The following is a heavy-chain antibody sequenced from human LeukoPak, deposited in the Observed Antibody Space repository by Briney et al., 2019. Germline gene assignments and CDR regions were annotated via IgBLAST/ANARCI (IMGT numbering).Heavy chain of an antibody. Sequence: SETLSLTCAVYAASVSLYYSSWIRQPPGKGLEWIGEINHSGSTNYNPSLKSRVPISVDTSKNQFSLKLSSVTAADTAVYYCASGSYKYFDYWGQGTLVTVSS. J-gene: IGHJ4*02. CDR2: INHSGST. CDR3: ASGSYKYFDY. D-gene: IGHD1-26*01. V-gene: IGHV4-34*01. CDR1: AASVSLYY.